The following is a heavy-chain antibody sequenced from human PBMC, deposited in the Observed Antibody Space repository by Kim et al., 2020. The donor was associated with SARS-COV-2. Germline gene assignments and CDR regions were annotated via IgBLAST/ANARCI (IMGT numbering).Heavy chain of an antibody. J-gene: IGHJ6*02. CDR3: ARGLVGSSSSFPYYYYYYGMDV. CDR2: IWYDGSNK. V-gene: IGHV3-33*01. CDR1: GFTFSSYG. D-gene: IGHD6-6*01. Sequence: GGSLRLSCAASGFTFSSYGMHWVRQAPGKGLEWVAVIWYDGSNKYYADSVKGRFTISRDNSKNTLYLQMNSLRAEDTAVYYCARGLVGSSSSFPYYYYYYGMDVWGQGTTVTVSS.